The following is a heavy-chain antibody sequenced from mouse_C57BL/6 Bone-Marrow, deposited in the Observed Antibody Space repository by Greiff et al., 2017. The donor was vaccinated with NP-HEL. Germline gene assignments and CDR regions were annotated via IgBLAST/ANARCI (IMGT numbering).Heavy chain of an antibody. J-gene: IGHJ2*01. CDR1: GYSITSGYY. CDR3: ARDSDYEDY. D-gene: IGHD2-4*01. CDR2: ISYDGSN. V-gene: IGHV3-6*01. Sequence: VQLKESGPGLVKPSQSLSLTCSVTGYSITSGYYWNWIRQFPGNKLEWMGYISYDGSNNYNPSLKNRISITRDPSKNQFFLKLNSVTTEDTATYDCARDSDYEDYWGQGTTLTVSS.